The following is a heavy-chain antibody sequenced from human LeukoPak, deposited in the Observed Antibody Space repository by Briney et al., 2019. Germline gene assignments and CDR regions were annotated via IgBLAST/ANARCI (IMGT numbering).Heavy chain of an antibody. CDR3: ARPGSVTTVDWFDP. D-gene: IGHD4-23*01. J-gene: IGHJ5*02. CDR2: IWYDGSNK. Sequence: GGSLRLSCAASGFTFSSYGMHWVRQAPGKGLEWVAVIWYDGSNKYYADSVKGRFTISRDNSKNTLYLQMNSLRAEDTAVYYCARPGSVTTVDWFDPWGQGTLVTVSS. CDR1: GFTFSSYG. V-gene: IGHV3-33*01.